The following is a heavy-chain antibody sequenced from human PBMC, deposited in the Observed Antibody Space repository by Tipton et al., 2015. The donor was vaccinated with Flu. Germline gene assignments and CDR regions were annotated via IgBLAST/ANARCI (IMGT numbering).Heavy chain of an antibody. Sequence: LRLSCTVSGASISSYFWIWIRQPPGKGLEWIGYIDYSGSTNYNPSLKSRVTISVDTSKNQFSLKLSSVTAADTAVYYCAREGGSSGVYYFDYWGQGTLVTVSS. CDR3: AREGGSSGVYYFDY. D-gene: IGHD6-6*01. V-gene: IGHV4-59*01. CDR2: IDYSGST. CDR1: GASISSYF. J-gene: IGHJ4*02.